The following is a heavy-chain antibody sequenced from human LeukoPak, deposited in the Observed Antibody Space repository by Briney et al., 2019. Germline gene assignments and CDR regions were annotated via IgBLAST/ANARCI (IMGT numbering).Heavy chain of an antibody. J-gene: IGHJ4*02. D-gene: IGHD6-19*01. CDR1: GYTFSGYY. V-gene: IGHV1-2*02. CDR2: INPNSGGT. Sequence: GASVKVSCKASGYTFSGYYMHWVRQAPGQGLEWMGWINPNSGGTNYAQKFQGRVTMTRDTSISTAYMELSRLRSDDTAVYYCARVRTVAVAGTLNYWGQGTLVTVSS. CDR3: ARVRTVAVAGTLNY.